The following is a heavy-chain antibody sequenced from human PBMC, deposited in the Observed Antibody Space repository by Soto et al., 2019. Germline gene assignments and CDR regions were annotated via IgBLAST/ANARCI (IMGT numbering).Heavy chain of an antibody. CDR2: ISSSSSTI. CDR3: ARDAYDSSGYYIYFDY. CDR1: GFTFSSYS. D-gene: IGHD3-22*01. J-gene: IGHJ4*02. V-gene: IGHV3-48*01. Sequence: EVQLVESGGGLVQPGGSLRLSCAASGFTFSSYSMNWVRQAPGKGLEWVSYISSSSSTIYYADSVKGRFTISRDNAKTSLYLQMNSLRAEDTAVYYCARDAYDSSGYYIYFDYWGQGTLVTVSS.